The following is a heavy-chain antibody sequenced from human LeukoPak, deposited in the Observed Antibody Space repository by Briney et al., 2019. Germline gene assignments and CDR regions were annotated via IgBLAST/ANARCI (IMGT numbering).Heavy chain of an antibody. CDR2: ISYDGSNK. CDR1: GFTFSSYA. V-gene: IGHV3-30*04. Sequence: GGSLRLSCAAYGFTFSSYAMHWARQAPGKGLEWVAVISYDGSNKYYADSVKGRFTISRDNSKNTLYLQMNSLRAEDTAVYYCASLSNAGYWGQGTLLTVSS. J-gene: IGHJ4*02. CDR3: ASLSNAGY.